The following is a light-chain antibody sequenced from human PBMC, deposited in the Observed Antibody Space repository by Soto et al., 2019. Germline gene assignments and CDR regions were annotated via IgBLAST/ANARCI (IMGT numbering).Light chain of an antibody. CDR2: EVN. CDR1: SSDAGGYNY. V-gene: IGLV2-8*01. J-gene: IGLJ1*01. Sequence: QSALTQPPSASGSPGQSVAISCTGTSSDAGGYNYVSWYQLHPGKAPKLMIYEVNMRPSGVPDRFSGSKSGNTASLTVSGLRAEDEADYYCSSYAGSNNYVFGTGTKVTVL. CDR3: SSYAGSNNYV.